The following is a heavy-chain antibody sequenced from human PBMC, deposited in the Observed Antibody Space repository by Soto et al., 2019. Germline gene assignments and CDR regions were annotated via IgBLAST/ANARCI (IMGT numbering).Heavy chain of an antibody. D-gene: IGHD3-3*01. CDR1: GFTFDDYA. V-gene: IGHV3-9*01. CDR2: ISWNSGSI. CDR3: AKGALRFLEWSQDDAFDI. J-gene: IGHJ3*02. Sequence: GGSLRLSCAASGFTFDDYAMHWVRQAPGKGLEWVSGISWNSGSIGYADSVKGRFTISRDNAKNSLYLQMNSLRAEDTALYYCAKGALRFLEWSQDDAFDIWGQGTMVTVSS.